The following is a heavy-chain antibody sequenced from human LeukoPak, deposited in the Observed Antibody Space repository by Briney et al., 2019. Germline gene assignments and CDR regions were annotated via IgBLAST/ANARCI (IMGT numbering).Heavy chain of an antibody. Sequence: GGSLRLSCAASGFTFSSYAMSWVRQAPGKGLEWVSAISGSGGSTYYADSVKGRFTISRDNSKNTLYLQMNSLRAEDTAMYYCAKVLQMVREVTPFDYWGQGTQVTVSS. V-gene: IGHV3-23*01. CDR3: AKVLQMVREVTPFDY. CDR1: GFTFSSYA. J-gene: IGHJ4*02. CDR2: ISGSGGST. D-gene: IGHD3-10*01.